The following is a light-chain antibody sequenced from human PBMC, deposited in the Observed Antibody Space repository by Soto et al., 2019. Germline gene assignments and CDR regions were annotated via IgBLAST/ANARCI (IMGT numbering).Light chain of an antibody. CDR1: QSVTSRY. CDR3: QQYNNSPKYT. V-gene: IGKV3-20*01. CDR2: GAS. Sequence: DIVLTQSPGTLSLSPGDRVTLSCKASQSVTSRYLAWYQQKPDEAPRLLIYGASRRATGIPDRFSGSGCGTEFNLTISRLELEDFAVYFCQQYNNSPKYTFGQGTKLEIK. J-gene: IGKJ2*01.